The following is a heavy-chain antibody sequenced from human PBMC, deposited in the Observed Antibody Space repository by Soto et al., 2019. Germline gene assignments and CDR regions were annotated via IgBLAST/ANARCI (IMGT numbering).Heavy chain of an antibody. D-gene: IGHD3-10*01. CDR2: INHSGST. CDR1: GGSFSGYY. CDR3: ARVSRGVIISRFDY. J-gene: IGHJ4*02. Sequence: SETLSLTCAVYGGSFSGYYWSWIRQPPGKGLEWIGEINHSGSTNYNPSLKSRVTISVDTSKNQFSLKLSSVTAADTAVYYCARVSRGVIISRFDYWGQGTLVTVSS. V-gene: IGHV4-34*01.